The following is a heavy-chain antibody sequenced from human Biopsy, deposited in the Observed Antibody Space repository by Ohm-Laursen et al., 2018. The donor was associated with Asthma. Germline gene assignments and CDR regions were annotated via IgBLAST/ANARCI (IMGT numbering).Heavy chain of an antibody. CDR2: ISHDGATS. Sequence: SLRLSCAASGFTFSYYCMHWVRQAPGKGLEWVARISHDGATSNYADSVKGRFTISRDNAKNTLYLHLNTLRADDTAVYFCARSVNGSFDYWGQGTLVTVSS. D-gene: IGHD2-8*01. CDR1: GFTFSYYC. V-gene: IGHV3-74*01. J-gene: IGHJ4*02. CDR3: ARSVNGSFDY.